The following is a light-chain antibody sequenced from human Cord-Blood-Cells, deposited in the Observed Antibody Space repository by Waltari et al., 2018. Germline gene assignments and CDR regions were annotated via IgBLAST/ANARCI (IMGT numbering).Light chain of an antibody. CDR2: AAS. CDR1: QSISSY. V-gene: IGKV1-39*01. J-gene: IGKJ3*01. CDR3: QQSYSTPFT. Sequence: DIQMTQSPSSLSASVGDRVTITCRASQSISSYLNWYQQKPGKAPKLLIDAASSLQSGVPSRCSGSGSRTDFTLTISSLQPEDFATYYCQQSYSTPFTFGPGTKVDIK.